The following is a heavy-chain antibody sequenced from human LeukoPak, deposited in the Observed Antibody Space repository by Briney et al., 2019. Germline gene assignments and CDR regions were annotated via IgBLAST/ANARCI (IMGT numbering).Heavy chain of an antibody. CDR1: GFTVGSNY. Sequence: PGGSLRLSCAASGFTVGSNYMSWVRQAPGKGLEWVSVIYSGGSTYYADSVKGRFTISRDNSKNTLYLQMNSLRAEDMAVYFCAKGGEVGITGYFDYWGQGTLVTVSS. CDR2: IYSGGST. CDR3: AKGGEVGITGYFDY. D-gene: IGHD1-26*01. V-gene: IGHV3-53*01. J-gene: IGHJ4*02.